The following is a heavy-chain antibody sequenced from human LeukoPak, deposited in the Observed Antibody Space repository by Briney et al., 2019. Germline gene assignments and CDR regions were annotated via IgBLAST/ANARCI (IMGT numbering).Heavy chain of an antibody. CDR1: GFTFSSYE. V-gene: IGHV3-48*03. CDR3: AELGITMIGGV. D-gene: IGHD3-10*02. J-gene: IGHJ6*04. Sequence: QTGGSLRLSCAASGFTFSSYEMNWVRQAPGKGLEWGSYISSSGSTIYYADSVKGRFTISRDNAKNSLYLQMNSLRSEDTAVYDCAELGITMIGGVWGKGPTVTISS. CDR2: ISSSGSTI.